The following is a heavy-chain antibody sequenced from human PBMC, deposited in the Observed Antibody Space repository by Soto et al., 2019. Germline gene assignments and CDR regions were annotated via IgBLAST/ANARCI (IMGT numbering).Heavy chain of an antibody. D-gene: IGHD2-2*01. CDR2: IYPGDSDT. CDR3: ARTSEALDAFDI. V-gene: IGHV5-51*01. J-gene: IGHJ3*02. Sequence: GESMKIYCQGSEYSITNYSIGWVRKMPGKGLEWMGIIYPGDSDTRYSPSFQGQVTISADKSFSIAYLQWSSLKASDTAIYYCARTSEALDAFDIWGQGTMVTVSS. CDR1: EYSITNYS.